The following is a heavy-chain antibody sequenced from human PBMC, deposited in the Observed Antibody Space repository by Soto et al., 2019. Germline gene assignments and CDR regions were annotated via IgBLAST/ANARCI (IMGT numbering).Heavy chain of an antibody. Sequence: QVQLVQSGAEVKKPGASVKVSCKASGYTFTSYYMYWVRQAPGQGLEWMGIINPSGGSTSYAQKFQGRVTMTRDTSTSTVYMELSSLRSEDTAVYYCARDLNIAVAGTAPDYWGQGTLVTVSS. CDR2: INPSGGST. CDR3: ARDLNIAVAGTAPDY. D-gene: IGHD6-19*01. J-gene: IGHJ4*02. V-gene: IGHV1-46*03. CDR1: GYTFTSYY.